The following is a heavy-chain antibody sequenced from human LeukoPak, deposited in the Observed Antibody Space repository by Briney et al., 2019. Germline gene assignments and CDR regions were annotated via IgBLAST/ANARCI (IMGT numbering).Heavy chain of an antibody. CDR3: AKMGLKQWPYNYFDY. D-gene: IGHD6-19*01. V-gene: IGHV3-30*02. CDR2: IRYDGSNK. CDR1: GFTFSTYG. Sequence: GGPLRLSCAASGFTFSTYGMLWVRQAPGQGPEWVALIRYDGSNKYYADSVKGRFTISRDNSKNTLYLQMNSLRVEDTAMYYCAKMGLKQWPYNYFDYWGQGTLVTVSS. J-gene: IGHJ4*02.